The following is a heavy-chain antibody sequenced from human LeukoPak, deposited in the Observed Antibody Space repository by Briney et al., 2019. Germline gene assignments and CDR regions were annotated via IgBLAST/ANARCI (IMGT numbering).Heavy chain of an antibody. J-gene: IGHJ6*03. CDR1: GFTFNDYA. V-gene: IGHV3-9*01. CDR2: ISWNSDTI. Sequence: GRSLRLSCAASGFTFNDYAIHWVRQAPGKGLEWVSGISWNSDTIGYADSVKGRFTISRDNAKNSLFLQMNSLRVEDTALYYCAKASTTYYYYMDVWGKGTTVTVSS. D-gene: IGHD1-7*01. CDR3: AKASTTYYYYMDV.